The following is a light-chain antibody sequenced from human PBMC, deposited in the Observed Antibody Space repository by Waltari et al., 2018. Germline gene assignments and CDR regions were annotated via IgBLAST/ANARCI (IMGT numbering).Light chain of an antibody. CDR1: QVITNH. CDR2: DTN. Sequence: DIPMTQSPSSLSSSVGDRVTIPCRASQVITNHLNWYQQKPGKAPKLLIYDTNRLESGVPSRFSGSGSGADFTLTISSLQPEDVATYYCQQDNSMVFTFGPGTKVDIK. V-gene: IGKV1-17*01. CDR3: QQDNSMVFT. J-gene: IGKJ3*01.